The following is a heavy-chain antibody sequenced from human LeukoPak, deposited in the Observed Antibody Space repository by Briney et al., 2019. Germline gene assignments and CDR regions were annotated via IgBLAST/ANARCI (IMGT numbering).Heavy chain of an antibody. CDR2: INPSGGST. V-gene: IGHV1-46*01. J-gene: IGHJ4*02. D-gene: IGHD3-22*01. CDR1: GYTFSRYY. CDR3: AKPSGGYDSSGYHYGYDY. Sequence: ASVKVSRKASGYTFSRYYMHWVRQAPGPGLEWMGIINPSGGSTSYAQKFQGRVTRTRDTSTKIVYMELSSLRSEDTAVYYCAKPSGGYDSSGYHYGYDYWGQGTLVTVSS.